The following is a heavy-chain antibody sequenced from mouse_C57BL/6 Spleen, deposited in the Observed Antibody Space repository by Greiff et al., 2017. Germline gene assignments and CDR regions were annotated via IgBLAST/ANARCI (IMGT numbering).Heavy chain of an antibody. J-gene: IGHJ3*01. CDR3: ARGSSFAY. Sequence: EVQLQQSGPELVKPGASVKISCKASGYTFTDYYMNWVKQSHGKSLEWIGDINPNNGGTSYNQKFKGKATLTVDKSSSTAYMELRSLTSEDSAVYYCARGSSFAYWGQGTLVTVSA. V-gene: IGHV1-26*01. CDR1: GYTFTDYY. CDR2: INPNNGGT.